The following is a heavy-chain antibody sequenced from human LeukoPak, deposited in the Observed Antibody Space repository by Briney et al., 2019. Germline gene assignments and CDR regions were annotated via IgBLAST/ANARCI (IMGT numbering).Heavy chain of an antibody. Sequence: GESLKISCKGSGYSFTSYWIGWVRQMPGKGLEWMGIIYPGDSDTRYSPSFQGQVTISADKSISTAYLQWSSLKASDTAMYCCARRFSYYYDSRGKYYFDYWGQGTLVTVSS. CDR2: IYPGDSDT. CDR3: ARRFSYYYDSRGKYYFDY. J-gene: IGHJ4*02. V-gene: IGHV5-51*01. CDR1: GYSFTSYW. D-gene: IGHD3-22*01.